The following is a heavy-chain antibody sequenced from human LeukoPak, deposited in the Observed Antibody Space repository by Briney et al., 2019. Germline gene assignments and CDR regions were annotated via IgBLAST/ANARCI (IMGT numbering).Heavy chain of an antibody. J-gene: IGHJ3*02. V-gene: IGHV3-74*01. CDR3: ARVRANALDI. CDR1: GFTFSSYW. D-gene: IGHD5-12*01. Sequence: PGVALRLSCAASGFTFSSYWMDWVRQAPGKGLVWVSRINSDGSTTIYADSVKGRFTISRDSAKNTLSLQMNSLRAEDTAVYYCARVRANALDIWGQGTVVTVSS. CDR2: INSDGSTT.